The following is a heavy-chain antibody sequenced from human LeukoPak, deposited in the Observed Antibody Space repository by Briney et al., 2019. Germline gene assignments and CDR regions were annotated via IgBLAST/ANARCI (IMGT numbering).Heavy chain of an antibody. J-gene: IGHJ3*02. Sequence: GASVKVSCKASGGTFSSYAISWVRQAPGQGLEWMGGIIPIFGTANYAQKFQGRVTITADESTSTAYMELSSLRSEDTAVYYCASPGVAAAAPDAFDIWGQGTMVTVSS. CDR2: IIPIFGTA. D-gene: IGHD6-13*01. CDR3: ASPGVAAAAPDAFDI. V-gene: IGHV1-69*01. CDR1: GGTFSSYA.